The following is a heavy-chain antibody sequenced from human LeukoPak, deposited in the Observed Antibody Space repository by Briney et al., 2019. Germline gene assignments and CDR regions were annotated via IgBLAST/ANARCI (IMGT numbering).Heavy chain of an antibody. CDR2: FDSGDGET. CDR1: GYTLTELS. D-gene: IGHD3-3*02. J-gene: IGHJ6*03. V-gene: IGHV1-24*01. Sequence: ASVKLSCTVSGYTLTELSMHWVRQAPGKGLEWMGGFDSGDGETIYAQKFQGRVTMARDTSISPAYMELSSLRSEDTAVYYCATSPIFGVVIVGYYYYMDGWGKGTTVTVCS. CDR3: ATSPIFGVVIVGYYYYMDG.